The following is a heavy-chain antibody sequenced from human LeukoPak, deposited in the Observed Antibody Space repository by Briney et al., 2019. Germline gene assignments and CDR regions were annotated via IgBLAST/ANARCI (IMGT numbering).Heavy chain of an antibody. CDR3: ARGRPIFLYYYDSSGYYADYFDY. V-gene: IGHV4-34*01. D-gene: IGHD3-22*01. CDR2: INHSGST. CDR1: GGSFSGYY. J-gene: IGHJ4*02. Sequence: SETLSLTCAVYGGSFSGYYWSWIRQPPGKGLEWIGEINHSGSTNYNPSLKSRVTISVDTSKNQFSLKLSSVTAADTAVYYCARGRPIFLYYYDSSGYYADYFDYWGQGTLVTVSS.